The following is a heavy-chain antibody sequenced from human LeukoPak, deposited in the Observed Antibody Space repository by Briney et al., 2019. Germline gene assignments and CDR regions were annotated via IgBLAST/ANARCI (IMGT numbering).Heavy chain of an antibody. Sequence: GVSLRLSCAASGFTFSSYWMSWVPQAPGKGLEWVANIKQDGSEKHYVDSVKGRYTISRDNAKNSLYLQMNSLRAEDTAVYYCARAQLWLYGDAFDIWGQGTMVTVSS. CDR2: IKQDGSEK. CDR1: GFTFSSYW. D-gene: IGHD5-18*01. CDR3: ARAQLWLYGDAFDI. J-gene: IGHJ3*02. V-gene: IGHV3-7*05.